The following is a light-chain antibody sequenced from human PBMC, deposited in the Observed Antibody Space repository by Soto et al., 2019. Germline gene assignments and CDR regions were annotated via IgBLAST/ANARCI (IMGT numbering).Light chain of an antibody. J-gene: IGKJ2*01. CDR3: QYYNNWPALSS. Sequence: EIVMTQSPATLSVSPGERATLSCRASQSVSSNLAWYQQKPGQAPRLLIYGASTRATGIPARCSGSGSGAEFTLSISSLQSEEFAVYYSQYYNNWPALSSFGQGTKLEIK. CDR2: GAS. CDR1: QSVSSN. V-gene: IGKV3-15*01.